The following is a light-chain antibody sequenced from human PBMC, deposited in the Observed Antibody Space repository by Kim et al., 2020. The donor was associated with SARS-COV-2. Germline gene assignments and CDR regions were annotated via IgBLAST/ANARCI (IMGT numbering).Light chain of an antibody. Sequence: VSPGQTAKITCSGDALPKQYAYWYQQKPGQAPVLVIYKDSERPAGIPERFSGSSSGTTVTLTISGVQAEDEADYYCQLADSSGTWVFGGGTQLTVL. J-gene: IGLJ3*02. CDR2: KDS. CDR1: ALPKQY. V-gene: IGLV3-25*03. CDR3: QLADSSGTWV.